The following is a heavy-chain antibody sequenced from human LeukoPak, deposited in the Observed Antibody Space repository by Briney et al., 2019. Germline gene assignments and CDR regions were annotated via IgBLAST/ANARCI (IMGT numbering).Heavy chain of an antibody. CDR1: GFTFSSYG. Sequence: PGRSLRLSCAASGFTFSSYGMHWVRQAPGKGREGVAVIWYDGSNKYYADSVKGRFTISRDNSKNTLYLQMNSLRAEDTAVYYCARGRLLGVTAFDIWGQGTMVTVSS. D-gene: IGHD2-21*02. CDR3: ARGRLLGVTAFDI. CDR2: IWYDGSNK. J-gene: IGHJ3*02. V-gene: IGHV3-33*01.